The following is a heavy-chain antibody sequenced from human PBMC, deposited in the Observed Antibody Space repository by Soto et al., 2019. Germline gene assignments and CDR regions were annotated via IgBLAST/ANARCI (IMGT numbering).Heavy chain of an antibody. CDR3: ARLQYSSSQNWFDP. Sequence: LKISCKGSGYSFTSYWIGWVRQMPGKGLEWMGIIYPGDSDTRYSPSFQGQVTISADKSISSAYLQWSSLKASDTAMYYRARLQYSSSQNWFDPWGQGTLVTVSS. D-gene: IGHD6-6*01. J-gene: IGHJ5*02. V-gene: IGHV5-51*01. CDR2: IYPGDSDT. CDR1: GYSFTSYW.